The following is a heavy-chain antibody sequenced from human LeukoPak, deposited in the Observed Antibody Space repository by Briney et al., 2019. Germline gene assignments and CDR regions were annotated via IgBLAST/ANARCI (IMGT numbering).Heavy chain of an antibody. CDR1: GFTFSSYW. Sequence: GGSLRLSCAASGFTFSSYWMSWVRQAPGKGLEWVANIRQDGSEKYFVDSVKGRFTISRDNAKNSLYLQMNSLRAEDTAVYYCARVSSGWAPDYWYFDLWGRGTLVTVSS. CDR3: ARVSSGWAPDYWYFDL. J-gene: IGHJ2*01. CDR2: IRQDGSEK. V-gene: IGHV3-7*01. D-gene: IGHD6-19*01.